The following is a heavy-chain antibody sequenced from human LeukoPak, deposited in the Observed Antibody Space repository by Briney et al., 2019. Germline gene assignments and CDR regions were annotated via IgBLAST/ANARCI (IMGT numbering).Heavy chain of an antibody. Sequence: PGGSLRLSCATSGFSFSSYWMSWVRQAPGKGLEWVANINQDGSEKYYVDSVKGRFTISRDNAKNSLYLQMNSLRAEDTAVYYCARETYGSGSYPQWGQGTLVTVSS. CDR1: GFSFSSYW. V-gene: IGHV3-7*01. CDR3: ARETYGSGSYPQ. D-gene: IGHD3-10*01. J-gene: IGHJ4*02. CDR2: INQDGSEK.